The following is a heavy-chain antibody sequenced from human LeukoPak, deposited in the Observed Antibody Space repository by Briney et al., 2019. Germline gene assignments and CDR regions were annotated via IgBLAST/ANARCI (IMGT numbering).Heavy chain of an antibody. CDR1: GFTFSYYG. V-gene: IGHV3-30*18. CDR3: AKGEPRGGYYYHYLDV. D-gene: IGHD1-26*01. J-gene: IGHJ6*03. Sequence: QSGGSLRLSCAASGFTFSYYGMHWVRQAPGKGLEWVAAASSYESDKYYVDSVKGRFTISRDNSKNTLYLQPNSLRAEDTAVYYCAKGEPRGGYYYHYLDVWGKGTTVTVSS. CDR2: ASSYESDK.